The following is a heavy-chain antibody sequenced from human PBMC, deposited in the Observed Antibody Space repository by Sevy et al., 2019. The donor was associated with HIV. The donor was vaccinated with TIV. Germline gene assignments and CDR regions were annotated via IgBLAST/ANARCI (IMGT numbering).Heavy chain of an antibody. J-gene: IGHJ6*02. CDR1: GFSFSTYS. V-gene: IGHV3-21*01. CDR2: ITSGSTYT. D-gene: IGHD2-2*02. Sequence: GGSLRLSCAASGFSFSTYSMNWVRQAPGKGLEWVSSITSGSTYTYYVDSVKGRFSISRDNAKNSVFLQMNSLRAEDTAVYYCARSPEFQYRMLYGRQKYNGMDVWGQGTTVTVSS. CDR3: ARSPEFQYRMLYGRQKYNGMDV.